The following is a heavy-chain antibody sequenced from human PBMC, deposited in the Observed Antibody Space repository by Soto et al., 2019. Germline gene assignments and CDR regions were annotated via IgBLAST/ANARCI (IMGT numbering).Heavy chain of an antibody. CDR2: IDPSDSYT. CDR3: ARRPLGDSSSASPVGYYGMDV. Sequence: PRESLKISCKGSGYSFTSYWISWVRQMPGKGLEWMGRIDPSDSYTSYSPSFQGHVTISADKSISTAYLQWSSLKASDTAMYYCARRPLGDSSSASPVGYYGMDVWGQGTTVTVSS. D-gene: IGHD6-13*01. V-gene: IGHV5-10-1*01. CDR1: GYSFTSYW. J-gene: IGHJ6*02.